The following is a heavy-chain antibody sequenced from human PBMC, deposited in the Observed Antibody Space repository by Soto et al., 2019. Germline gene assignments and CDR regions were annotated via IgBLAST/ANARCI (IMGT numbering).Heavy chain of an antibody. Sequence: PSETLSLTCAVSSGSISSSNWWSWVRQPPGKGLEWIGEIYHSGSTNYNPSLKSRVTISVDKSKNQFSLKLSSVTAADTAVYYCARVSGYSSGWYVDNWFDPWGQGTLVTVSS. V-gene: IGHV4-4*02. CDR1: SGSISSSNW. CDR3: ARVSGYSSGWYVDNWFDP. D-gene: IGHD6-19*01. J-gene: IGHJ5*02. CDR2: IYHSGST.